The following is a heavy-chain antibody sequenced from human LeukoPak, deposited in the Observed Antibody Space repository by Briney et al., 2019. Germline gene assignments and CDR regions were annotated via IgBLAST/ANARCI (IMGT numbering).Heavy chain of an antibody. J-gene: IGHJ4*02. CDR1: GSIPFNSYS. CDR3: AKWDYYDSSGEDYFDY. CDR2: ITSSGETT. V-gene: IGHV3-23*01. Sequence: GGSLRLSCAASGSIPFNSYSMSWVRQAPGKGLEWVSAITSSGETTYYADSVKGRFTISRDNSKNMVYLQMNSLRAEDAATYYCAKWDYYDSSGEDYFDYWGQGTLVTVSS. D-gene: IGHD3-22*01.